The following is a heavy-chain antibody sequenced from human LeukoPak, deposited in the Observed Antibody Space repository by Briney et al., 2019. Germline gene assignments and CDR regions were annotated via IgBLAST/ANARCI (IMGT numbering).Heavy chain of an antibody. CDR2: IRYAGSNK. D-gene: IGHD3-10*01. J-gene: IGHJ4*02. Sequence: GGTLRLSCAASGFTSTSYGMHCVRQAPGNGLEWVAFIRYAGSNKYYADSAKGRFTISKDNSKNTLYLQMNSLRAEDTAVYYCAKDLDGVSLDYWGQGTLVTVSS. V-gene: IGHV3-30*02. CDR1: GFTSTSYG. CDR3: AKDLDGVSLDY.